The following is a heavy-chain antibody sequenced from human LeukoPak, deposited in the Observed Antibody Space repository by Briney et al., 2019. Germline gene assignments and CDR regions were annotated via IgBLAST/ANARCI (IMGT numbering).Heavy chain of an antibody. CDR3: ATLRIAVAGTGKYYFDY. J-gene: IGHJ4*02. D-gene: IGHD6-19*01. CDR2: IIPIFGTA. CDR1: GGTFSSYA. V-gene: IGHV1-69*13. Sequence: GASVKVSCKASGGTFSSYAISWVRQAPGQGLEWIGGIIPIFGTANYAQKFQGRVTITADESTSTAYMELSSLRSEDTAVYYCATLRIAVAGTGKYYFDYWGQGTLVTVSS.